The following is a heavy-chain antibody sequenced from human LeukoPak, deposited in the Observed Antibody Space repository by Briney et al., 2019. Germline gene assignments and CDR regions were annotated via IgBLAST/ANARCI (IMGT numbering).Heavy chain of an antibody. D-gene: IGHD2-2*03. J-gene: IGHJ4*02. CDR3: AKDLTWMLGRFDS. CDR2: IWFDGDNK. Sequence: GKSLRLSCAASGFTFSSYGMHWVRQAPGKGLEWVAVIWFDGDNKYYAGSVKGRFTISRDNSKYTLYLQMNSLRAEDTAVYYCAKDLTWMLGRFDSWGQGTLVTVSS. CDR1: GFTFSSYG. V-gene: IGHV3-33*06.